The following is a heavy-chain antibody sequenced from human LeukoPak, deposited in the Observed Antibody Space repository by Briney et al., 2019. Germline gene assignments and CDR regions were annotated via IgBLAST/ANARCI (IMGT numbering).Heavy chain of an antibody. J-gene: IGHJ4*02. Sequence: SETLSLTCTVSGGSISSSSYYWGWIRQPPGKGLEWIGSIYYSGSTYYNPSLKSRVTISVDTSKNQFSLKLSSVTAADTAVYYCARQQVDHGGFDYWGQGTLVTVSP. V-gene: IGHV4-39*01. CDR1: GGSISSSSYY. D-gene: IGHD1-14*01. CDR3: ARQQVDHGGFDY. CDR2: IYYSGST.